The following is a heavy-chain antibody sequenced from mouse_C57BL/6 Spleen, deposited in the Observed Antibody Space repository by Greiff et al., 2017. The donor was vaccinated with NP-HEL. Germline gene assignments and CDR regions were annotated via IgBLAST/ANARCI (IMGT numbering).Heavy chain of an antibody. J-gene: IGHJ2*01. V-gene: IGHV1-69*01. CDR1: GYTFTSYW. CDR2: IDPSDSYT. Sequence: QVQLQQPGAELVMPGASVKLSCKASGYTFTSYWMHWVKQRPGQGLEWIGEIDPSDSYTNYNQKFKGKSTLTVDKSSSTAYMQLSSLTSEDSAVYYCARYGIYYFDYWGQGTTRTVSS. CDR3: ARYGIYYFDY. D-gene: IGHD1-1*01.